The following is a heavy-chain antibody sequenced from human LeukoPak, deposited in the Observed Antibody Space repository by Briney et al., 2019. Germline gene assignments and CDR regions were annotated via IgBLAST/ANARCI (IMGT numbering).Heavy chain of an antibody. CDR1: GYSISSGYY. Sequence: SETLSLTCTVSGYSISSGYYWGWIRQPPGKGLEWIGRIYTSGSTNYNPSLKSRVTISVDTSKNQFSLKLSSVTAADTAVYYCASSYDFWSGYFYYYYYMDVWGKGTTVTVSS. J-gene: IGHJ6*03. CDR3: ASSYDFWSGYFYYYYYMDV. CDR2: IYTSGST. D-gene: IGHD3-3*01. V-gene: IGHV4-38-2*02.